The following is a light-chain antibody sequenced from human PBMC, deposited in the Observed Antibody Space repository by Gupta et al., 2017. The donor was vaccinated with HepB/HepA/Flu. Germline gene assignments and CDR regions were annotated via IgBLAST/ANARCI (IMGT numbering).Light chain of an antibody. Sequence: QTVVTQEPSLPVSPGGTVTLTCASSTGAVTSGYYPNWFQQKPGQAPRALIYSTSNQHSWTPARFSGSLRGGKAALTLSGVQPEDEAEYYCLLYYGGAHVVFGGGTKLTVL. CDR1: TGAVTSGYY. V-gene: IGLV7-43*01. CDR3: LLYYGGAHVV. J-gene: IGLJ2*01. CDR2: STS.